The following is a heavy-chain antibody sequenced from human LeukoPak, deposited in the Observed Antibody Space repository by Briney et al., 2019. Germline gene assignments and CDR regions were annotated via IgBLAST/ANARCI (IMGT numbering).Heavy chain of an antibody. CDR3: ARGPPYYGSWFDP. Sequence: GGSLRLSCAASGFTFSSYSMNWVRQAPGKGLEWVSSMSSSSTYIYYADSVKGRFTISRDNAKNSLYLQMNSLRADDTAVYYCARGPPYYGSWFDPWGQGTLVSVSS. V-gene: IGHV3-21*03. D-gene: IGHD3-10*01. CDR1: GFTFSSYS. J-gene: IGHJ5*02. CDR2: MSSSSTYI.